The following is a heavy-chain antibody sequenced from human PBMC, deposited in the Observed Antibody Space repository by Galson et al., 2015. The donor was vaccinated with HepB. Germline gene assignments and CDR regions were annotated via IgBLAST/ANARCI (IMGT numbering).Heavy chain of an antibody. CDR1: GFTVSTNY. D-gene: IGHD3-16*01. CDR3: ARARFDLYHFDY. CDR2: ISYDGRSQ. J-gene: IGHJ4*02. Sequence: SLRLSCAASGFTVSTNYMTWVRQAPGKGLEWVAVISYDGRSQNYADSVRGRFTVSRDNSRNTLYLQMNSLRGDDTAVYFCARARFDLYHFDYWGQGTLVTVSS. V-gene: IGHV3-30*03.